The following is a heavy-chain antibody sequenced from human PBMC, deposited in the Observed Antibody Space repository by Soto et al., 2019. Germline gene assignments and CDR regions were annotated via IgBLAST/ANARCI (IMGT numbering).Heavy chain of an antibody. J-gene: IGHJ3*02. V-gene: IGHV3-30*18. Sequence: QVQLMESGGGVVQPGRSLRLSCAASGFTFSSSDIHWVRQAPGKGLEWVAHISIDTHRQYYADPVKGRFTGSRDNSKNTVYLQMNNLRGEDKAIYYCAKGPTRGAFDIWGRGTLVTVSS. D-gene: IGHD3-16*01. CDR1: GFTFSSSD. CDR3: AKGPTRGAFDI. CDR2: ISIDTHRQ.